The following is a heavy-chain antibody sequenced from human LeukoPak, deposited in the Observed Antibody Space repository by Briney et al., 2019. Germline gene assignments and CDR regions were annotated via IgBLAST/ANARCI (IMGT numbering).Heavy chain of an antibody. J-gene: IGHJ3*02. CDR2: ISSIGSTI. D-gene: IGHD3-3*01. CDR3: ARDRTPNYYDFWSGPGNDAFDI. Sequence: GGSLRLSCAASGFTFSDYYMSWFRQAPGKGLEWVSYISSIGSTIYYADSVKGRFTISRDNAKNSLYLQMNSLRAEDTAVYYCARDRTPNYYDFWSGPGNDAFDIWGQGTMVTVSS. CDR1: GFTFSDYY. V-gene: IGHV3-11*01.